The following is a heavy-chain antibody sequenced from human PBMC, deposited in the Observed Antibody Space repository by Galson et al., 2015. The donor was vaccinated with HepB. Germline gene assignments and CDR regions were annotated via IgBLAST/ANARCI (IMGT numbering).Heavy chain of an antibody. CDR1: GYTFTSYC. Sequence: SVKVSCKASGYTFTSYCMHWVRQAPGKGLEWMGIINPSGGSTSYAQKFQGRVTMTRDTSTSTVYMELSSLRSEDTAVYYCARDPIYCSSTSCPPHIEDYYYYGMDVWGQGTTVTVSS. CDR2: INPSGGST. J-gene: IGHJ6*02. CDR3: ARDPIYCSSTSCPPHIEDYYYYGMDV. D-gene: IGHD2-2*01. V-gene: IGHV1-46*01.